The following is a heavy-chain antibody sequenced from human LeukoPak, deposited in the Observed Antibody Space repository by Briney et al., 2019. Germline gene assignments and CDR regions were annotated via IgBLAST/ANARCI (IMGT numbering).Heavy chain of an antibody. J-gene: IGHJ5*01. CDR3: AREGVGGFDS. Sequence: PGGSLRLSCAASGFTFDDYAMHWVRQAPGKGLEWVSGISWNSGSIGYADSVKGRFTISRDNAKNSLYLQRNSLRVEDTAVYYCAREGVGGFDSWGQGTLVTVSS. CDR2: ISWNSGSI. D-gene: IGHD3-10*01. V-gene: IGHV3-9*01. CDR1: GFTFDDYA.